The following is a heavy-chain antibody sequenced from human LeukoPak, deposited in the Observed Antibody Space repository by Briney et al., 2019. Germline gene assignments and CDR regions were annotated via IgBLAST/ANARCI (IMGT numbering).Heavy chain of an antibody. V-gene: IGHV3-7*03. Sequence: GGSLRLSCAASGFTFSIYWMNWARQAPGKGLEWVASINHNGNVNYYVDSVKGRFTISRDNAKNSLYLQMSNLRAEDTAVYFCARGGGLDVWGQGATVTVSS. J-gene: IGHJ6*02. D-gene: IGHD3-16*01. CDR3: ARGGGLDV. CDR1: GFTFSIYW. CDR2: INHNGNVN.